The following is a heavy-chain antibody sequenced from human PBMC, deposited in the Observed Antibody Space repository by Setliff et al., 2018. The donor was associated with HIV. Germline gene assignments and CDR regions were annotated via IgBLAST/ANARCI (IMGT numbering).Heavy chain of an antibody. CDR1: GYSFSSYW. CDR2: LYHADSNI. J-gene: IGHJ4*02. CDR3: TRLWHENWGGVDY. V-gene: IGHV5-51*01. Sequence: GESLKISCKGSGYSFSSYWIGWVRQMPGKGLEFMGLLYHADSNIRYSPSFQGQVTISVDKSTNTAFLQWTSLRASETAMYYCTRLWHENWGGVDYWGQGTLVTVSS. D-gene: IGHD3-16*01.